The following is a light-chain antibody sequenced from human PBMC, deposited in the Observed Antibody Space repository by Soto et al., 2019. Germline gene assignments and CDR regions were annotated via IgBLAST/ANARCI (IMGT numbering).Light chain of an antibody. Sequence: EIVLTQSPGTLSLSPGERATLSCRASQSVSSSYLAWYQQKPGQAPRLLIYGASRRATGIPDRFSGSGSGTDFTLTISRLEPEDFAVYYRQQYGSSPRTFGQGTKVEIK. CDR1: QSVSSSY. CDR3: QQYGSSPRT. V-gene: IGKV3-20*01. J-gene: IGKJ1*01. CDR2: GAS.